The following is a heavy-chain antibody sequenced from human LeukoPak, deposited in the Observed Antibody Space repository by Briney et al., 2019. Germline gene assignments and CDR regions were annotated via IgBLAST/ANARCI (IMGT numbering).Heavy chain of an antibody. CDR1: GGSFSGYY. D-gene: IGHD5-24*01. V-gene: IGHV4-34*01. CDR2: INHSGST. CDR3: ARGKYGDSY. Sequence: SETLSLTCAVYGGSFSGYYWSWIRQPPGKGLEWIGEINHSGSTNYNPSLKSRVTISVDTSKNQFSLKLSSVTAADTAVYYCARGKYGDSYWGQGTLVTVSP. J-gene: IGHJ4*02.